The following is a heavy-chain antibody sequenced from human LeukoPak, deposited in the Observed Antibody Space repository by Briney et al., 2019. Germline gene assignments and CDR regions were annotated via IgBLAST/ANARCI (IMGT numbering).Heavy chain of an antibody. D-gene: IGHD3-3*01. CDR3: ARARVVGVVIPENYYYYYYMDV. CDR2: INPNSGGT. Sequence: GASVKVSCKASGYTFTGYYMHWVRQAPGQGLEWMGWINPNSGGTNYAQKFQGRVTMTRDTSISTAYMELSRLRSDDTAVYYCARARVVGVVIPENYYYYYYMDVWGKGTTVTVSS. CDR1: GYTFTGYY. V-gene: IGHV1-2*02. J-gene: IGHJ6*03.